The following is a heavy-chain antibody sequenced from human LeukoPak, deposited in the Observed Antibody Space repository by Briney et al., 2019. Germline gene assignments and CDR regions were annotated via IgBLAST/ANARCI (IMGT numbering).Heavy chain of an antibody. CDR1: GGSVSNYY. CDR3: ARGGERYCSGGSCYSLLNWFDH. V-gene: IGHV4-59*02. J-gene: IGHJ5*02. D-gene: IGHD2-15*01. Sequence: SETLSLTCTVSGGSVSNYYWSWIRQPPGKGLEWIGYIFYSGSTNYNPSLKSRVTISVDTSKNQFSLKLSSVTAADTAVYYCARGGERYCSGGSCYSLLNWFDHWGQGTLVTVSS. CDR2: IFYSGST.